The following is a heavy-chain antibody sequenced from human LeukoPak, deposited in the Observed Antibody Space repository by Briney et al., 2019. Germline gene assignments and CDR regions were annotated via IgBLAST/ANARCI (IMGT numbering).Heavy chain of an antibody. D-gene: IGHD1-26*01. J-gene: IGHJ4*02. CDR2: VHYSGST. CDR1: GGSMSNYY. V-gene: IGHV4-59*01. Sequence: SETLSLTRIVSGGSMSNYYWSWVRQPPGKGLEWIGCVHYSGSTKYNPSLKSRVTISIDTSKNQFSLEVTSVTAADTAVYFCARGINVGATSFWGQGALVTVSS. CDR3: ARGINVGATSF.